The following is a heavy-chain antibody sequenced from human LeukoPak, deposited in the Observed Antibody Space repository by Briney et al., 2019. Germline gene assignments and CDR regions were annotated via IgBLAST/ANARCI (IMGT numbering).Heavy chain of an antibody. CDR2: IKQDGSEK. D-gene: IGHD2-2*01. CDR1: GFTFSSYW. V-gene: IGHV3-7*01. Sequence: GGSLRLSCAASGFTFSSYWMSWVRQVPGKGLEWVANIKQDGSEKYYVDSVKGRITISRDNAKNSLYLQMNSLRAEDTAVYYCARVRYCSSSSCPPYYFDDWGQGTLVTVSS. J-gene: IGHJ4*02. CDR3: ARVRYCSSSSCPPYYFDD.